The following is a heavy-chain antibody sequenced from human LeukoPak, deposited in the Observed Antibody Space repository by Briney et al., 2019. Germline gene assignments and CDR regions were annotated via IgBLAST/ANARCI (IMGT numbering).Heavy chain of an antibody. D-gene: IGHD3-22*01. CDR2: ISYSGST. CDR3: ARLGDSSGYYVDY. CDR1: GDSLSSYY. J-gene: IGHJ4*02. V-gene: IGHV4-59*08. Sequence: SETLSLTCTVSGDSLSSYYWSWVRQPPGKGLEWIGYISYSGSTSYNPSLKSRVTISIDTSKNQFSLKLSSVTAADTAVYYCARLGDSSGYYVDYWGQGTLVTVSS.